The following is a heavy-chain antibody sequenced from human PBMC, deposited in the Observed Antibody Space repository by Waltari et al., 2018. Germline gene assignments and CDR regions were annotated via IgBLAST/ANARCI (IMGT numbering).Heavy chain of an antibody. CDR3: ARANTLKYYYDSSGYYPFDY. Sequence: QVQLVQSGAEVKKPGSSVKVSCKASGGTFSSYAISWVRQAPGQGLEWMGGIIPIFGTANYAQKVQGRVTITADESTSTAYMELSSLRSEDTAVYYCARANTLKYYYDSSGYYPFDYWGQGTLVIVSS. J-gene: IGHJ4*02. V-gene: IGHV1-69*01. CDR2: IIPIFGTA. D-gene: IGHD3-22*01. CDR1: GGTFSSYA.